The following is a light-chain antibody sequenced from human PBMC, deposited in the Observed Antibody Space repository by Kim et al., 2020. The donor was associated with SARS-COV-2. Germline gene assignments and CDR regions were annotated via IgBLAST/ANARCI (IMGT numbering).Light chain of an antibody. V-gene: IGKV1-6*01. J-gene: IGKJ1*01. Sequence: AIQMTQSPSSLSASVGDRVTITCRASQGIRNGLGWYQQKPGKAPKLLISAASSLQSGVPSRFSGSGSGTDFTLTISSLQPEDFATYYCVQDYNYPWTFGDGTKVEIK. CDR2: AAS. CDR3: VQDYNYPWT. CDR1: QGIRNG.